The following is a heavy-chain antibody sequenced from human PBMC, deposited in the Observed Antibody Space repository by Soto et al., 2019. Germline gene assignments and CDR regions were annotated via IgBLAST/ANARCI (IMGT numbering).Heavy chain of an antibody. Sequence: GGSLRLSCSASGFTFSSYAMHWVRQAPGKGLEYVSAISSNGGSTYYADSVKGRFTISRDNSKNTLYLQMSSLRAEDTAVYYCVKGGRIAGTTSFDYWGQGTLVTVSS. CDR3: VKGGRIAGTTSFDY. D-gene: IGHD6-13*01. CDR1: GFTFSSYA. J-gene: IGHJ4*02. V-gene: IGHV3-64D*06. CDR2: ISSNGGST.